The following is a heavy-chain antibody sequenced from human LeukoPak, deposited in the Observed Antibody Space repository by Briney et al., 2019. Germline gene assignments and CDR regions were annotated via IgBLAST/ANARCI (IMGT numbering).Heavy chain of an antibody. CDR3: AKGGWDYERTNYCPSPHDY. J-gene: IGHJ4*02. D-gene: IGHD3-22*01. Sequence: GGSLRCSAAGSGFILSNYAMTWVRPGPGNGLEWGSGTSGGGGKKYSADPGKGRFTVSRDNSKNTLYLQMNSLRDEHTAVYYCAKGGWDYERTNYCPSPHDYWGQGTLVTVSS. CDR2: TSGGGGKK. CDR1: GFILSNYA. V-gene: IGHV3-23*01.